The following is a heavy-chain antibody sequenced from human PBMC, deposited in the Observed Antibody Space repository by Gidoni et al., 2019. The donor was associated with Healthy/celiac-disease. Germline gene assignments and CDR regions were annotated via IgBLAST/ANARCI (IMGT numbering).Heavy chain of an antibody. CDR3: ARGPPDSSGYVHL. Sequence: QVQLQQWGAGLLKPSETLSLTCAVYGGSFSGYYWSWIRQPPGKGLEWIGEINHSGSTNYNPSLKSRVTISVDTSKNQFSLKLSSVTAADTAVYYCARGPPDSSGYVHLWGRGTLVTVSS. CDR1: GGSFSGYY. J-gene: IGHJ2*01. CDR2: INHSGST. D-gene: IGHD3-22*01. V-gene: IGHV4-34*01.